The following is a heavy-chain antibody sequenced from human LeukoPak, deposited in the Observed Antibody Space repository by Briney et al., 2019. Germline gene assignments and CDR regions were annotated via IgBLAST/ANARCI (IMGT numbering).Heavy chain of an antibody. D-gene: IGHD3-16*02. CDR3: FTFGGVIVRYYFDY. CDR2: IRYDGSNK. J-gene: IGHJ4*02. V-gene: IGHV3-30*02. CDR1: GFTFSDHY. Sequence: GGSLRLSCAASGFTFSDHYMDWVRQAPGKGLEWVAFIRYDGSNKYYADSVKGRFTISRDNSKNTLYLQMNSLRAEDTAVYYCFTFGGVIVRYYFDYWGQGTLVTVSS.